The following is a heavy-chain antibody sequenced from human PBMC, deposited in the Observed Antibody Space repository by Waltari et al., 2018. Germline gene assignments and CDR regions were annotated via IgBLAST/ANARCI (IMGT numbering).Heavy chain of an antibody. J-gene: IGHJ4*02. CDR3: ARLTRPHYDSSGYYFDY. D-gene: IGHD3-22*01. CDR2: IYPGDSDT. V-gene: IGHV5-51*01. Sequence: EVQLVQSGAEVKKPGESLKISCTGSGYSFTSYWIGWVRQMPGKGLEWMGIIYPGDSDTRYSPSFQGQVTISADKSISTAYLQWSSLKASDTAMYYCARLTRPHYDSSGYYFDYWGQGTLVTVSS. CDR1: GYSFTSYW.